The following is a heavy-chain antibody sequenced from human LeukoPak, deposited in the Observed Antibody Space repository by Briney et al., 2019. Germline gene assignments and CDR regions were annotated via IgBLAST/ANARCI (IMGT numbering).Heavy chain of an antibody. Sequence: GASVKVSCKASGYTFTRYYMHWVRQAPGQGLEWMGWINPNSGGTNYAQKFQGRVTMTRDTSISTAYMELSRLRSDDTAVYYCARDGDGYCSSTSCYGAFDIWGQGTMVTVSS. CDR3: ARDGDGYCSSTSCYGAFDI. CDR1: GYTFTRYY. V-gene: IGHV1-2*02. D-gene: IGHD2-2*01. J-gene: IGHJ3*02. CDR2: INPNSGGT.